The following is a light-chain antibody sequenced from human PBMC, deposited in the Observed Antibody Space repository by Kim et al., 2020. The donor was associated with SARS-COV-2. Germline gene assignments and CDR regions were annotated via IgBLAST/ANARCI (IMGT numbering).Light chain of an antibody. CDR2: GAS. CDR3: QQYNDWPLLT. J-gene: IGKJ4*01. CDR1: QSVRNN. Sequence: IVMTQSPATLSVSPGERVTLSCRASQSVRNNLAWYQQRPGQAPRLLIYGASTRATDVSDRFSGSGSGTEFTLTIRSLQSEDLAVYYCQQYNDWPLLTFGGGTKLEI. V-gene: IGKV3D-15*01.